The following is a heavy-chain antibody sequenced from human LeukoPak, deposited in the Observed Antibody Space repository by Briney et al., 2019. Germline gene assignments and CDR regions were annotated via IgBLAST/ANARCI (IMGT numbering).Heavy chain of an antibody. J-gene: IGHJ4*02. Sequence: ASVKVSCKASGYTFTSYDINWVRQATGQGLEWMGWMNPNSGDTGYAQNFQGRLNMTRNTSKSTAYMELSSLRSEDTAVCYCARDRDYYDSSGFDYWGQGTLVPSPQ. V-gene: IGHV1-8*01. CDR3: ARDRDYYDSSGFDY. CDR2: MNPNSGDT. D-gene: IGHD3-22*01. CDR1: GYTFTSYD.